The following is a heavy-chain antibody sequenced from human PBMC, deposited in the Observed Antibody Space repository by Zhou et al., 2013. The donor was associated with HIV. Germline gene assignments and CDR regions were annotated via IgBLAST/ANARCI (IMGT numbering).Heavy chain of an antibody. CDR3: AGYGPGYNWLYY. CDR1: EDFFTNYA. V-gene: IGHV1-69*05. CDR2: IIPIVGTP. J-gene: IGHJ4*02. Sequence: QVQLVQSGAEVKKPGSSVQVSCKASEDFFTNYAVNWVRQAPGQGLEWMGGIIPIVGTPRYAQRFHGRVTISTDEDTSTAYMELSNLRNEDSAVYYCAGYGPGYNWLYYWGQGTLVTVSS. D-gene: IGHD1-20*01.